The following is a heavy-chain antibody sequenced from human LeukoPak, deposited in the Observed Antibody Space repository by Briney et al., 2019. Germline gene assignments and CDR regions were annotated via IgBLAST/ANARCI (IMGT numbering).Heavy chain of an antibody. J-gene: IGHJ6*02. CDR3: ARSILVVPVVSHYNYGVDF. V-gene: IGHV1-46*01. D-gene: IGHD2-2*01. CDR2: IDPSGGST. CDR1: GYTFTRYY. Sequence: ASVKVSCKASGYTFTRYYIHWVRQAPGQGLEWMGLIDPSGGSTNSAQKFQGRVTVTRDTSPTAVYMGLSSLRSEDTAVYYCARSILVVPVVSHYNYGVDFWGQGTTVTVSS.